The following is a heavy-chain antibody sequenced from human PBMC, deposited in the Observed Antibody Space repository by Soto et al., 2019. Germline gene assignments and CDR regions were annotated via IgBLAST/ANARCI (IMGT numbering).Heavy chain of an antibody. Sequence: QLQLQGSGSGLVKPSQTLSLTCAVSGGSISSGGYSWGWIRQPPGKGLEWIGYISHSGSTYHTPSLKRRAPTSVARSTNQFFLKLSSVTAADTAVYYCARGGLVPDYWGQGTPVTVSS. CDR1: GGSISSGGYS. J-gene: IGHJ4*02. V-gene: IGHV4-30-2*01. CDR3: ARGGLVPDY. D-gene: IGHD6-19*01. CDR2: ISHSGST.